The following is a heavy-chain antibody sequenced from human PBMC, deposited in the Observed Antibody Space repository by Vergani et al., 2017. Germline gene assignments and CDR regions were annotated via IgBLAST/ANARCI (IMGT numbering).Heavy chain of an antibody. D-gene: IGHD1-1*01. Sequence: EVQLVQSGPEVKKPGDSLTISCQGFGFSFSSSWIGWVRQRPGKGLEWIGIIYPDDSETRYSPAFQGQVTISADRSKSTTFLKWSSLKASDTALYYCARHTTYTDSWGQGTLVTVSS. CDR3: ARHTTYTDS. CDR1: GFSFSSSW. CDR2: IYPDDSET. V-gene: IGHV5-51*01. J-gene: IGHJ4*02.